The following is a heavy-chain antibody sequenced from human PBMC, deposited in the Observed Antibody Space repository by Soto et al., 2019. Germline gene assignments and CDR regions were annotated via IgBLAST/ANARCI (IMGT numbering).Heavy chain of an antibody. CDR1: GYRFTSYW. V-gene: IGHV5-51*01. J-gene: IGHJ6*02. D-gene: IGHD2-15*01. Sequence: PGESLKISCKGSGYRFTSYWIGWVRQMPGKGLEWMGIIYPGDSDTRYSPSFQGQVTISADKSISTAYLQWSSLKASDTAMYYCARRTLGYCSGGSCYSYGMDVWGQGTTVTV. CDR3: ARRTLGYCSGGSCYSYGMDV. CDR2: IYPGDSDT.